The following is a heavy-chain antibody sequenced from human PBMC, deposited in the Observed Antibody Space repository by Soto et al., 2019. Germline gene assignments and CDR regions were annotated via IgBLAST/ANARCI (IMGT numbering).Heavy chain of an antibody. CDR3: AKVAGYSSGWYYFDY. Sequence: PGGSLRLSCAASGFTFNSYAMHWVRQAPGKGLEFVPAISSYGADTYYADSVKGRFAISRDNSKNTLYLQMNSLRAEDTAVYYCAKVAGYSSGWYYFDYWGQGTLVTVSS. CDR1: GFTFNSYA. J-gene: IGHJ4*02. V-gene: IGHV3-64*04. D-gene: IGHD6-19*01. CDR2: ISSYGADT.